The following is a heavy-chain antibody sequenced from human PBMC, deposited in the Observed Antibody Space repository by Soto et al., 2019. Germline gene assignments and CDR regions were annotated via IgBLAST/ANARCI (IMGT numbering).Heavy chain of an antibody. CDR2: ISGSGGST. CDR1: GFNFSSYA. V-gene: IGHV3-23*01. D-gene: IGHD1-26*01. Sequence: GSLRLSCAASGFNFSSYAMSWVRQAPGKGLEWVSAISGSGGSTYYADSVKGRFTISRDNSKNTLYLQMNSLRAEDTAVYYCAKDANLGSMGATGFEYWGQGTLVTVSS. CDR3: AKDANLGSMGATGFEY. J-gene: IGHJ4*02.